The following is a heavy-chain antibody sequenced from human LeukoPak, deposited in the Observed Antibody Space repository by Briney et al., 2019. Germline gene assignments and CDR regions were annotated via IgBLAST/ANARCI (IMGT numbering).Heavy chain of an antibody. D-gene: IGHD5-18*01. Sequence: SETLSLMCSVSGAPINSYWWTWIRQPAGKELEFMGRIYTTGRTEYNPSLRSRVTMSVDTSKNQFSLELKSVTAADTGIYFCARAGYTISSYRFDYWGPGALVTVAA. CDR1: GAPINSYW. CDR2: IYTTGRT. J-gene: IGHJ4*02. V-gene: IGHV4-4*07. CDR3: ARAGYTISSYRFDY.